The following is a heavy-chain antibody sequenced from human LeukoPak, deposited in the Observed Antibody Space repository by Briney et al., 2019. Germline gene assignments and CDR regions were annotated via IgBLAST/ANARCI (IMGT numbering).Heavy chain of an antibody. V-gene: IGHV3-23*01. CDR2: ISGSGDST. J-gene: IGHJ4*02. CDR1: GFTVSSNY. D-gene: IGHD6-13*01. CDR3: AKTRPLDSSSWSHGDY. Sequence: GGSLGLSCAASGFTVSSNYMSWVRQAPGKGLEWVSAISGSGDSTYYGDSVKGRFTISRDNSKNTLYLQMNSLRAEDTAVYYCAKTRPLDSSSWSHGDYWGQGTLVTVSS.